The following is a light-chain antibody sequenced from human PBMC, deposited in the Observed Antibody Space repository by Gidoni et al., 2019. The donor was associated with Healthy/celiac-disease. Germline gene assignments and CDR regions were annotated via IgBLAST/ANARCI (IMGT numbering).Light chain of an antibody. CDR3: QQRSNWPPWT. J-gene: IGKJ1*01. CDR2: DAS. Sequence: EIVLTQSPATLSLSPGDRATLSCRASQSVSSYFAWYQQKPGQAPRLLIYDASNRATGLPARFSGSGSGTDFTLTISSLEPEDFAVDYCQQRSNWPPWTFGQGTKVEI. V-gene: IGKV3-11*01. CDR1: QSVSSY.